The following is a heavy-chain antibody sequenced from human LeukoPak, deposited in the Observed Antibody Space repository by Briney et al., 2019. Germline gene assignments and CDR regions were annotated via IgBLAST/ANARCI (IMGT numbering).Heavy chain of an antibody. Sequence: PGGSLRLSCAASGFTFSDYYMSWIRQAPGKGLEWVSYISSSGSTIYYADPVKGRFTISRDNAKNSLYLQMNSLRAEDTAVYYCARVPFDFDWFLLDYWGQGTLVTVSS. CDR2: ISSSGSTI. J-gene: IGHJ4*02. V-gene: IGHV3-11*01. CDR1: GFTFSDYY. D-gene: IGHD3-9*01. CDR3: ARVPFDFDWFLLDY.